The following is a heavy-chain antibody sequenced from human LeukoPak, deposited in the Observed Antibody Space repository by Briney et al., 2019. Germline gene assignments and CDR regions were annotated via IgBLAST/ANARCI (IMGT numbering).Heavy chain of an antibody. J-gene: IGHJ4*02. V-gene: IGHV3-23*01. CDR2: IRGNGGGT. D-gene: IGHD4-23*01. CDR3: ARGSEYGGNPLGY. Sequence: PGESLRLSCAASGFTFSSYAMSWVRRAPGKGLEWVAVIRGNGGGTYYADSVKGRFTISRDNSKNTLYLQMNSLRAEDTAVYYCARGSEYGGNPLGYWGQGTLVTVSS. CDR1: GFTFSSYA.